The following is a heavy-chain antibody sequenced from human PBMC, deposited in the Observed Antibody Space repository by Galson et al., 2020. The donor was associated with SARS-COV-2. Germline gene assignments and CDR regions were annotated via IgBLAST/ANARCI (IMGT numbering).Heavy chain of an antibody. CDR2: ISCHNGNT. CDR3: EREEDPTDFNPYFDY. CDR1: GYTFNRYG. D-gene: IGHD1-26*01. V-gene: IGHV1-18*04. Sequence: ASVKVSCKASGYTFNRYGISWVRQAPGQGLEWLGWISCHNGNTNYPQKFQGRVIMTTDKWRNTVYMELRSLRSDDTAVYYCEREEDPTDFNPYFDYWGQGTQVTVSS. J-gene: IGHJ4*02.